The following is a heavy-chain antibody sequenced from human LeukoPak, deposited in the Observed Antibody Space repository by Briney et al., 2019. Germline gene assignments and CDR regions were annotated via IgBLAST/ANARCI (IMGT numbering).Heavy chain of an antibody. CDR2: ISTSGSTM. D-gene: IGHD2-15*01. J-gene: IGHJ6*02. V-gene: IGHV3-48*03. CDR1: GFTFSSYE. Sequence: GGSLRLSCAASGFTFSSYEMNWVRQAPGKGLEWVSYISTSGSTMYYADSVKGQFTISRDNAKNSLYLQMNSLRAEDTAVYYCARFIYCSGGRCYYFGMDVWGQGTTVTVSS. CDR3: ARFIYCSGGRCYYFGMDV.